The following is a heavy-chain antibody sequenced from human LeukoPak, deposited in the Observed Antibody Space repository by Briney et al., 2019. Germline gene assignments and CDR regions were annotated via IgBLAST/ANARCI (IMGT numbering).Heavy chain of an antibody. CDR3: ARDLRESYFDY. CDR1: GFTFSSYG. J-gene: IGHJ4*02. CDR2: IWYDGSNK. V-gene: IGHV3-33*01. Sequence: GRSLRLSCAASGFTFSSYGMHWVRQAPGKGLERVAVIWYDGSNKYYADSAKGRFTISRDNSKNTLYLQMNSLRSEDTAVYYCARDLRESYFDYSGQGTLVTVSS.